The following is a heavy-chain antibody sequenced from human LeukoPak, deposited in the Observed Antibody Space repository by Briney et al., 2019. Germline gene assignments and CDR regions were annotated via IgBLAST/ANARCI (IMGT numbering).Heavy chain of an antibody. CDR2: ISSSSSYI. Sequence: GGSLRLSCAASRFTFSNYAMNWVRQAPGKGLEWVSSISSSSSYIYYADSVKGRFTISRDNAKNSLYLQMNSLRAEDTAVYYCARDSTRDFDYWGQGTLVTVSS. J-gene: IGHJ4*02. CDR3: ARDSTRDFDY. CDR1: RFTFSNYA. V-gene: IGHV3-21*01.